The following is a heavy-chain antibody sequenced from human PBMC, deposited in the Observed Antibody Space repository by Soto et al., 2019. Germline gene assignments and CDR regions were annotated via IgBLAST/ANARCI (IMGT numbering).Heavy chain of an antibody. V-gene: IGHV1-69*13. Sequence: ASVKFSCKASGGTFSSYAISWVRQAPGQGLEWMGGIIPIFGTANYAQKFQGRVTITADESTSTAYMELSSLRSEDTAVYYCARDPSGGEDYYDSSGYYYDYWGQGTLVTVSS. CDR2: IIPIFGTA. D-gene: IGHD3-22*01. CDR3: ARDPSGGEDYYDSSGYYYDY. J-gene: IGHJ4*02. CDR1: GGTFSSYA.